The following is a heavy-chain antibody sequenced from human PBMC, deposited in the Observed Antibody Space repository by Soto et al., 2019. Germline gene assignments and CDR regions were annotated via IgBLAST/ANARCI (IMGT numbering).Heavy chain of an antibody. V-gene: IGHV4-59*08. J-gene: IGHJ5*02. Sequence: SVCSACMCRCYSYEIRQSPGKGLEWIANIYYRGNTNYNPSLESRVTISIDTSKNQFSLKLNSLTAADTAVYYCAGIQSKRLSGLDPWGQGTLVTVSS. D-gene: IGHD5-18*01. CDR3: AGIQSKRLSGLDP. CDR1: SACMCRCY. CDR2: IYYRGNT.